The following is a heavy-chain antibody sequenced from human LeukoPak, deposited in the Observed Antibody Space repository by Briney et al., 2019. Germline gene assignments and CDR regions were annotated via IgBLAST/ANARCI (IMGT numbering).Heavy chain of an antibody. CDR2: ISGSGGST. V-gene: IGHV3-23*01. D-gene: IGHD6-13*01. Sequence: GGSLRLSCAASGFTFSSYAMSWVRQAPGKGLEWVSAISGSGGSTYYADSVKGRFTISRDNAKNTLYLQMNSLRAEDTAVYYCARDSIAPPGDLDSWGQGTLVTVSS. CDR3: ARDSIAPPGDLDS. CDR1: GFTFSSYA. J-gene: IGHJ4*02.